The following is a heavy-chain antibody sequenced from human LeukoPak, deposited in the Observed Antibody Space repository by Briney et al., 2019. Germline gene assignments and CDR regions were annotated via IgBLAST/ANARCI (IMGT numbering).Heavy chain of an antibody. CDR1: GYSFTAYY. CDR3: ARGHVGGSYRVDY. D-gene: IGHD1-26*01. CDR2: IDPNSGGT. V-gene: IGHV1-2*02. Sequence: GASVKVSCKASGYSFTAYYIHWVRQAPGQGLEWMGYIDPNSGGTNYAQKSQGKVTMTRDTSISTAYMDLTNLRSDDTAVYYCARGHVGGSYRVDYWGQGTLVTVSS. J-gene: IGHJ4*02.